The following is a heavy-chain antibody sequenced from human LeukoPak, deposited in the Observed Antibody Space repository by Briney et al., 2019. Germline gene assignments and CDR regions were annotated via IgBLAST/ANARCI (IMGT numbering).Heavy chain of an antibody. CDR2: INPSGGST. CDR3: ARVPELTNWFDP. CDR1: GYTFTSYY. J-gene: IGHJ5*02. Sequence: GASVKVSCKASGYTFTSYYMHWVRQAPGQGLEWMGIINPSGGSTSYAQKFQGRVTMTRDMSTSTVYMELSSLRSDDTAVYYCARVPELTNWFDPWGQGTLVTVSS. V-gene: IGHV1-46*01. D-gene: IGHD1-7*01.